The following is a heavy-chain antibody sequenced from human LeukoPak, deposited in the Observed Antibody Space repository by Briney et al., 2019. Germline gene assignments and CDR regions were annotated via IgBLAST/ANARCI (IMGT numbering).Heavy chain of an antibody. CDR1: GYNFPSYW. CDR2: VYPGDSDT. Sequence: GESLKISCKGSGYNFPSYWIGWVRQMPGKGLEWMGIVYPGDSDTRYSPSFQGQATMSADKSINTAYLQWSSLKASDTAMYYCARRQGCSSTSCPPDSWGQGTLVTVSS. CDR3: ARRQGCSSTSCPPDS. D-gene: IGHD2-2*01. J-gene: IGHJ4*02. V-gene: IGHV5-51*01.